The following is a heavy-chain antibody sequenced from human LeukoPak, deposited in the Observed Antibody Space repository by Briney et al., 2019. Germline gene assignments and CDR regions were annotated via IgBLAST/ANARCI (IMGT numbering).Heavy chain of an antibody. V-gene: IGHV1-8*01. J-gene: IGHJ5*02. CDR3: ARGVRYCSGGSCYGIQYNWFDP. D-gene: IGHD2-15*01. CDR2: MNPNSGNT. Sequence: ASVKVSCKASGYTFTSYDINWVRQATGQGLEWMGWMNPNSGNTGYAQKFQGRVTMTRTTSISTAYMELSSLRSEDTAVYYCARGVRYCSGGSCYGIQYNWFDPWGQGTLVTVSS. CDR1: GYTFTSYD.